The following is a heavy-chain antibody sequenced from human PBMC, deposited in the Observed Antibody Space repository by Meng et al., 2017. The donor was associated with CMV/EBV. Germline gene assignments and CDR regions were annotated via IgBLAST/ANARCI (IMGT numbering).Heavy chain of an antibody. CDR2: IKPNNGGK. J-gene: IGHJ4*02. V-gene: IGHV1-2*02. CDR3: ASPPPRESGGFPWCLDY. Sequence: GAEGKTPGDALTVSGKCPGHNYPDYLKNQVRQAPGQRLGWVGWIKPNNGGKNYAQKFQSQVTIGQDTAHNPVYIELTNLSSDDSAVYYCASPPPRESGGFPWCLDYWGQGTLVTVSS. D-gene: IGHD6-25*01. CDR1: GHNYPDYL.